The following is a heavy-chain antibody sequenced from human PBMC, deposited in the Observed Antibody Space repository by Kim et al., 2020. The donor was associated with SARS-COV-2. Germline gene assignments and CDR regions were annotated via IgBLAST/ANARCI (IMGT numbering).Heavy chain of an antibody. V-gene: IGHV3-33*01. CDR1: GFTFSSYG. Sequence: GGSLRLSCAASGFTFSSYGMHWVRQAPGKGLEWVAVIWYDGSNKYYADSVKGRFTISRDNSKNTLYLQMNSLRAEDTAVYYCARDGQSIAARPTSGYFDYWGQGTLGTVSS. D-gene: IGHD6-6*01. J-gene: IGHJ4*02. CDR3: ARDGQSIAARPTSGYFDY. CDR2: IWYDGSNK.